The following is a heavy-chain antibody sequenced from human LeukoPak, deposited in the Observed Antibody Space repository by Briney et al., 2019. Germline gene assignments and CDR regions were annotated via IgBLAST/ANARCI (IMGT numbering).Heavy chain of an antibody. V-gene: IGHV4-39*01. CDR2: IYYSGRT. D-gene: IGHD5-12*01. CDR3: ARHGGLKYGGYEKRFDY. CDR1: GGSISTSSYF. J-gene: IGHJ4*02. Sequence: SETLSLTCTVSGGSISTSSYFWGWIRQPPGKGLAWVGSIYYSGRTYYNPSLESRVTISVDTSKNQFSLKPNSVTAADTAVYYCARHGGLKYGGYEKRFDYWGQGTLVTVSS.